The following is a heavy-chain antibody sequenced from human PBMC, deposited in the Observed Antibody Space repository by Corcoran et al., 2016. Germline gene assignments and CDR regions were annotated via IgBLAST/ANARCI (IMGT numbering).Heavy chain of an antibody. CDR2: FYYSGST. V-gene: IGHV4-61*01. J-gene: IGHJ6*01. Sequence: QVPLQASGPGLVKPSEPLSLPCTVSGGSVSRGRYYWSWIRQPPGKGLAWFGYFYYSGSTNYNPSLRSRVTISVDTSKNQFSLKMSSVTDAETAVYYCAKGESYGPGPHYYYYGMDVWGQGTTVTVSS. CDR3: AKGESYGPGPHYYYYGMDV. D-gene: IGHD3-10*01. CDR1: GGSVSRGRYY.